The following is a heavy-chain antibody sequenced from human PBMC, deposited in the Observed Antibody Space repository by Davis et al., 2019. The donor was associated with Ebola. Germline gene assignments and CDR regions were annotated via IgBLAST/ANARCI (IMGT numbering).Heavy chain of an antibody. CDR2: IIPIFGTA. D-gene: IGHD5-12*01. J-gene: IGHJ3*02. CDR1: GGTFSSYA. CDR3: ARVRYSGYEPLAFDI. Sequence: SVTVSCKASGGTFSSYAISWVRQAPGQGLEWMGGIIPIFGTANYAQKFQGRVTITADKSTSTAYMELSSLRSEDTAVYYCARVRYSGYEPLAFDIWGQGTMVTVSS. V-gene: IGHV1-69*06.